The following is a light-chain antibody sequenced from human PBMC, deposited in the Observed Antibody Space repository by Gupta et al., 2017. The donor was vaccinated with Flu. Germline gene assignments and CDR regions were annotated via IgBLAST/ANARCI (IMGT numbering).Light chain of an antibody. Sequence: ISSSTGTSSDVGGYQYGYWHQHHPGKAHELMVYEVSNRPSGLSNRFSGTKAGNTASLTIADPQDEDEADYYCSTDTSSSTLVFGGGTKLTVL. V-gene: IGLV2-14*01. CDR2: EVS. CDR1: SSDVGGYQY. J-gene: IGLJ2*01. CDR3: STDTSSSTLV.